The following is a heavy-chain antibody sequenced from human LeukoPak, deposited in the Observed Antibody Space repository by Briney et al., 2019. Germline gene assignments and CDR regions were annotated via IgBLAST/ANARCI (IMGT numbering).Heavy chain of an antibody. D-gene: IGHD3-9*01. CDR3: GKTDIYFNPIDY. CDR1: GVSISSSEW. V-gene: IGHV4-4*02. J-gene: IGHJ4*02. Sequence: PSGTLSLTCAVSGVSISSSEWWIWVRQPPGQGLEWIGEIHRDGRIRYNPSLKSRVTMSMDYSKNQFSLSVTSVTAADTAIYYCGKTDIYFNPIDYWGPGSLVTVSS. CDR2: IHRDGRI.